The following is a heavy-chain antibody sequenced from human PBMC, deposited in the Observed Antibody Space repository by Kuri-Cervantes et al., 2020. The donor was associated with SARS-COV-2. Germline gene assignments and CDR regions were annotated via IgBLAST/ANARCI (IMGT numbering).Heavy chain of an antibody. CDR2: ISGSGDNI. D-gene: IGHD6-6*01. V-gene: IGHV3-23*01. CDR3: ARLVRSIAAPGFLLFDY. CDR1: GFTFSSSG. J-gene: IGHJ4*02. Sequence: GGSLRLSCPASGFTFSSSGMSWVRQAPGKGLEWVSTISGSGDNIYYTDSVKGRFFISRDNSRNILFLQVTSLRADDTAVYYCARLVRSIAAPGFLLFDYWGQGTLVTVSS.